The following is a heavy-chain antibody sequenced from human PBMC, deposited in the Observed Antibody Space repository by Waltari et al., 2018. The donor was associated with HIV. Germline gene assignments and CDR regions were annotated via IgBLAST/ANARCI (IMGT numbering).Heavy chain of an antibody. CDR3: VKEGGVGSIKEDY. D-gene: IGHD1-26*01. CDR1: GFPFIIYS. J-gene: IGHJ4*02. CDR2: ISANGYKT. Sequence: VQLLESGGGFVQPGGSLRLSCAVPGFPFIIYSMYWFRQAPGKGPEWVSAISANGYKTFYTDSVRGRFTVSRDNPKSTLYLQMNNLRTEDTAAYFCVKEGGVGSIKEDYWGQGTLVTVSS. V-gene: IGHV3-23*01.